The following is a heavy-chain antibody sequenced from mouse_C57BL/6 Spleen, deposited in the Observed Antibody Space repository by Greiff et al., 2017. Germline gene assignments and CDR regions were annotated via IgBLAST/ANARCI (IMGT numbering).Heavy chain of an antibody. Sequence: EVKVVESGEGLVKPGGSLKLSCAASGFTFSSYAMSWVRQTPEKRLEWVAYISSGGDYIYYADTVKGRFTISRDNARNPLYLQMSSLKSEDTAMYYCTRGSNYAMDYWGQGTSVTVSS. CDR1: GFTFSSYA. D-gene: IGHD5-1*01. CDR3: TRGSNYAMDY. J-gene: IGHJ4*01. V-gene: IGHV5-9-1*02. CDR2: ISSGGDYI.